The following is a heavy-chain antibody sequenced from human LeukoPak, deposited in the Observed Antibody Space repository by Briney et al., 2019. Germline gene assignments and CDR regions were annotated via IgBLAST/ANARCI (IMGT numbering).Heavy chain of an antibody. V-gene: IGHV3-53*01. J-gene: IGHJ4*02. CDR1: GFTVNSNY. CDR3: AGSVAVAGLADY. CDR2: IYSGGAT. D-gene: IGHD6-19*01. Sequence: PGGSLRLSCAASGFTVNSNYMSWARQAPGKGLEWVSVIYSGGATYYADSVKGRFTISRDNSKNTLYLQMNSLRVEDTAVYYCAGSVAVAGLADYWGQGTLVTVSS.